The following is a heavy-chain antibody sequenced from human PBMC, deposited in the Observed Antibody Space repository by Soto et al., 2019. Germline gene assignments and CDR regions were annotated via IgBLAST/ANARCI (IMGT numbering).Heavy chain of an antibody. J-gene: IGHJ4*02. CDR3: ATTGYSNDGMFDS. D-gene: IGHD4-4*01. Sequence: GGSLRLSCSASGFSFDRAWASWVRQAPGRGLEWVGLIKTKTDGGTTDYAASVKGRFTISKDESEKTVYLHMNRLKTEDTAFYYCATTGYSNDGMFDSWGQGSLVTVSS. CDR1: GFSFDRAW. V-gene: IGHV3-15*01. CDR2: IKTKTDGGTT.